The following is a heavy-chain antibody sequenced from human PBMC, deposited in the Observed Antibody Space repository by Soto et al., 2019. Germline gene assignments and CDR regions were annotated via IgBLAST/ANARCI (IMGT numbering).Heavy chain of an antibody. CDR1: GGSFSGYY. D-gene: IGHD5-12*01. CDR3: ARVSVDIVASDY. CDR2: INHSGST. J-gene: IGHJ4*02. V-gene: IGHV4-34*01. Sequence: NPSETLSLTCAVYGGSFSGYYWSWIRQPPGKVLEWIGEINHSGSTNYNPSLKSRVTISVDTSKNQFSLKLSSVTAADTAVYYCARVSVDIVASDYWGQGTLVTVSS.